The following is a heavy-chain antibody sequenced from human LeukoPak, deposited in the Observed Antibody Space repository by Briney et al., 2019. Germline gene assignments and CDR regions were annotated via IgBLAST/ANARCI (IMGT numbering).Heavy chain of an antibody. D-gene: IGHD2/OR15-2a*01. Sequence: GGSLRLSCVASGFRFTTYWMSWVRQAPGKGLEWVAHIKQDGSEKFSADSVKGRFIITRDNAKNTLYLQMNSLRAEDTAVYYCARDWFHAIDYWGQGTLVTVSS. CDR1: GFRFTTYW. CDR2: IKQDGSEK. J-gene: IGHJ4*02. CDR3: ARDWFHAIDY. V-gene: IGHV3-7*01.